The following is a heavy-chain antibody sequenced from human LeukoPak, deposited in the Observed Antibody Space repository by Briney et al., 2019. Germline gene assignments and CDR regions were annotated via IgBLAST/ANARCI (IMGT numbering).Heavy chain of an antibody. CDR1: GGSFSGYY. CDR2: INHSGST. CDR3: ASSSCSGGSCYPSAWFDP. D-gene: IGHD2-15*01. V-gene: IGHV4-34*01. Sequence: PSETLSLTCAVYGGSFSGYYWSWIRQPPGKGLGWIGEINHSGSTNYNPSLKSRVTISVDTSKNQFSLKLSSVTAADTAVYYCASSSCSGGSCYPSAWFDPWGQGTLVTVSS. J-gene: IGHJ5*02.